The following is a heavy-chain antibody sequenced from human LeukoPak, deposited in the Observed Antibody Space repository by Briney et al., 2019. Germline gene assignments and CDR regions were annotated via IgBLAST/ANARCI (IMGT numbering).Heavy chain of an antibody. J-gene: IGHJ5*01. CDR2: IDTSSSIM. CDR3: ARDNWVDC. Sequence: GGSLRLSCAASGLTFSKYSMTWVRQAPGKGLEWVSFIDTSSSIMYYTDSVKGRFTISRDNAKNSLYLQMNSLKVEDTAIYYCARDNWVDCWGQGTLVTVSS. CDR1: GLTFSKYS. V-gene: IGHV3-48*04.